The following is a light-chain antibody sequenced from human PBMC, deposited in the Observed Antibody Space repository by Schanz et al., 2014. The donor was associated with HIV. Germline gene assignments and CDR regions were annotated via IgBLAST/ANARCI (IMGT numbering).Light chain of an antibody. V-gene: IGLV2-14*03. CDR1: SSDVGGYKD. CDR3: GSYSSGDSHWV. Sequence: QSALTQPASVSGSPGQSITISCTGTSSDVGGYKDVPWYQHYPSKAPKLIIFDVDNRPSGVSWRFSASKSGNTASLTISGLQAEDEADYYCGSYSSGDSHWVFGGGTKLTVL. J-gene: IGLJ3*02. CDR2: DVD.